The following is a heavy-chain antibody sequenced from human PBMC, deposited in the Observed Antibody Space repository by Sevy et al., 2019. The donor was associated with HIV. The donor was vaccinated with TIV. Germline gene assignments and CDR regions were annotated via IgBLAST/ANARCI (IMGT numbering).Heavy chain of an antibody. CDR1: GFTFSSYS. CDR2: ISSSSSTI. CDR3: ARRYYYDSSGYYNYFDY. J-gene: IGHJ4*02. Sequence: GESLKISCAASGFTFSSYSMNWVRQAPGKGLEWVSYISSSSSTIYYAGSVKGRFTISRDNAKNSLYLQMNSLRDEDTAVYYCARRYYYDSSGYYNYFDYWGQGTLVTVSS. V-gene: IGHV3-48*02. D-gene: IGHD3-22*01.